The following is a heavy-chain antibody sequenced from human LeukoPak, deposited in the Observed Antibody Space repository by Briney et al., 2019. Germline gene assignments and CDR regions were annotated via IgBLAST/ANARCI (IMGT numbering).Heavy chain of an antibody. CDR1: GFSFSNYD. CDR3: AGGDTTVTTKQNFDY. J-gene: IGHJ4*02. Sequence: SGGSLRLSCAASGFSFSNYDMHWVRQAPGKGLEWVAVICYDGSNKYYADSVKGRFTISRDNSKNTLYLQMNSLRVEDTAVYYCAGGDTTVTTKQNFDYWGQGTLVTVSS. D-gene: IGHD4-17*01. CDR2: ICYDGSNK. V-gene: IGHV3-33*01.